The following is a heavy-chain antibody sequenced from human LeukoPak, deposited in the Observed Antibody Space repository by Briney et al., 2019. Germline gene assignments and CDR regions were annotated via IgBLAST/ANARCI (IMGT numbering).Heavy chain of an antibody. CDR1: GGSISSYY. CDR3: ARVLKTYYNYMDV. V-gene: IGHV4-59*01. J-gene: IGHJ6*03. D-gene: IGHD2/OR15-2a*01. CDR2: IYYSGSI. Sequence: PSETLSLTCTVSGGSISSYYWSWIRQTPGKGLEWIGYIYYSGSINYNPSLKSRVTISVDTSKNQFSLKLSSVTAADTAVYYCARVLKTYYNYMDVWGKGTTVTVSS.